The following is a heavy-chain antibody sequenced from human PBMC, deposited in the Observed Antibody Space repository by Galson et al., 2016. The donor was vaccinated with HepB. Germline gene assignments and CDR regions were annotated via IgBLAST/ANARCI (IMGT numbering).Heavy chain of an antibody. CDR2: NSGSGETT. V-gene: IGHV3-23*01. CDR1: GFTFSSFA. J-gene: IGHJ6*02. D-gene: IGHD5/OR15-5a*01. CDR3: ARGLGSTNYGLDV. Sequence: LSCAGSGFTFSSFAMSWVRQAPGRGLEWVSGNSGSGETTYYADSVKGRFAISRDNSKNTLYLQMLSLGAEDTAVYYCARGLGSTNYGLDVWGQGTTVTVSS.